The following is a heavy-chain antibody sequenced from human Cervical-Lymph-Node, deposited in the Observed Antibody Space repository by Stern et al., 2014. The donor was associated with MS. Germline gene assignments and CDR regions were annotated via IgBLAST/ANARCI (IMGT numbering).Heavy chain of an antibody. CDR3: ARRGGQRLIHFDS. CDR2: ISYTGGT. D-gene: IGHD6-25*01. V-gene: IGHV4-4*02. CDR1: GDFVTNTNY. Sequence: QLQLQESGPGLVKPSETLSLTCVVSGDFVTNTNYWSWVRQSPGKGLEWIGEISYTGGTHYNPSLKSRVLMSLDTSNNQFSLILASVTATDTAVYFCARRGGQRLIHFDSWGQGTLVTVSS. J-gene: IGHJ4*02.